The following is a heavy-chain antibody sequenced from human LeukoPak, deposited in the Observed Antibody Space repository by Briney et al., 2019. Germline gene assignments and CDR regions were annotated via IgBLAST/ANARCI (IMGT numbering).Heavy chain of an antibody. CDR1: GYILTNYA. Sequence: GATVKVSCRASGYILTNYAVHWVRQAPGQRLEWMGWMNAGKGNTRYSQIFQGRLTISWDTSANTAYMELNRLRSEDTAVYYCARDEVNYYGLDVWGQGTTVTVS. CDR2: MNAGKGNT. V-gene: IGHV1-3*01. J-gene: IGHJ6*02. CDR3: ARDEVNYYGLDV. D-gene: IGHD2-21*01.